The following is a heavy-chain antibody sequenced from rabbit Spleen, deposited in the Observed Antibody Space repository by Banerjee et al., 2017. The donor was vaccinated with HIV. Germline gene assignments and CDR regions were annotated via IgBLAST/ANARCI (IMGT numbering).Heavy chain of an antibody. V-gene: IGHV1S45*01. CDR1: GFSFSDKAV. CDR3: ARDAAGREDFNL. Sequence: QEQLVESGGGLVQPGGSLKVSCKASGFSFSDKAVMCWVRQAPGKGLEWIACINAVTGKAVYASWARGRYTFSKTSSTTVTLEMTSLTAADTATYFCARDAAGREDFNLWGQGTLVTVS. D-gene: IGHD4-2*01. CDR2: INAVTGKA. J-gene: IGHJ4*01.